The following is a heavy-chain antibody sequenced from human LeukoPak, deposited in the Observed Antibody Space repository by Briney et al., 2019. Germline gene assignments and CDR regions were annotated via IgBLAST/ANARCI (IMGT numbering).Heavy chain of an antibody. Sequence: PSETLSLTCTVSGGSISSYYWSWIRQPPGKGLEWIGYIYYSGSTNYSPSLKSRVTISVDTSKNQFSLKLSSVTAADTAVYYCARDTFTDDAFDIWGQGTKVTVSS. CDR2: IYYSGST. CDR3: ARDTFTDDAFDI. CDR1: GGSISSYY. J-gene: IGHJ3*02. D-gene: IGHD3-16*01. V-gene: IGHV4-59*01.